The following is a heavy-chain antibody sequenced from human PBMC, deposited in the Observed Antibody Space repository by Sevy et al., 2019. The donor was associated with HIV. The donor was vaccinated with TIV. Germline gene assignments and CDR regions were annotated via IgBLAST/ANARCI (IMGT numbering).Heavy chain of an antibody. CDR2: IYTGSGT. J-gene: IGHJ4*02. V-gene: IGHV3-53*01. CDR1: GFIVTSHY. D-gene: IGHD3-3*01. Sequence: GGSLRLSCAASGFIVTSHYMAWVRQAPGKGLEWVSSIYTGSGTYYADSVKGRFTISRDNSKNTLYLQMNSLSAEDTAFYYCARVPRYDEPYYFAYWGQGALVTVSS. CDR3: ARVPRYDEPYYFAY.